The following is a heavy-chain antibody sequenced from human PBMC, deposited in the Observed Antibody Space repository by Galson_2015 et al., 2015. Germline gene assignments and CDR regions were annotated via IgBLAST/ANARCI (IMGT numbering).Heavy chain of an antibody. CDR1: GFSLSTSGVG. V-gene: IGHV2-5*02. J-gene: IGHJ3*02. D-gene: IGHD3-22*01. CDR3: AHLYYYDSSGFAFDI. Sequence: PALVKPTQTLTLTCTFSGFSLSTSGVGVGWIRQPPGKALEGLALIFWVVDKRYSPSLKSRLTITKDTSKNQVVLTMTNMDPVDTATYYCAHLYYYDSSGFAFDIWGQGTMVTVSS. CDR2: IFWVVDK.